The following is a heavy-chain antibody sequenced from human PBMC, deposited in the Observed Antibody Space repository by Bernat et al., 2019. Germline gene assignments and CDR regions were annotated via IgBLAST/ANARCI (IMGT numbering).Heavy chain of an antibody. J-gene: IGHJ4*02. V-gene: IGHV1-69*04. CDR1: GGTFSSYA. CDR3: AGRTTAVTGYLDY. D-gene: IGHD4-23*01. Sequence: QVQLVQSGAEVKKPGSSVKVSCKASGGTFSSYAINWVRQAPGQGLEWMGRVIPILDITNYAQKFQGRVTISADKSTNTAYMELSSLRSEDTAVYYCAGRTTAVTGYLDYWGQGTLVTVSS. CDR2: VIPILDIT.